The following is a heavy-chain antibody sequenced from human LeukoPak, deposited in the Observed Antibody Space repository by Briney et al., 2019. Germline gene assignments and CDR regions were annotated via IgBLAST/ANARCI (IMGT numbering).Heavy chain of an antibody. CDR1: GFTFSSYD. D-gene: IGHD6-13*01. CDR2: IGTAGDT. J-gene: IGHJ6*02. CDR3: ARVVYSSSWYHPYYYYGMDV. Sequence: GGSLRLSCAASGFTFSSYDMHWVRQATGKGLEWVSAIGTAGDTYYPGSVKGRFTISRENAKNSLYLQMNSLRAGDTAVYYCARVVYSSSWYHPYYYYGMDVWGQGTTVTVSS. V-gene: IGHV3-13*01.